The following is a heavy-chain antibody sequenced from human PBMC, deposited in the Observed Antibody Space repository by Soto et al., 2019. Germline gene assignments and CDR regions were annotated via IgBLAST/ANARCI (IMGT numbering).Heavy chain of an antibody. D-gene: IGHD3-9*01. CDR3: ARVRTVRYFDWFPPYLMDV. Sequence: ASVKVSCKASGYTFTRHGISWVRQAPGQGNEWMGWISAYNGNTNYAQKLQGRVTMTTDTSTSTAYMELRSLRSDDTAVYYCARVRTVRYFDWFPPYLMDVRSRGTTV. V-gene: IGHV1-18*04. CDR1: GYTFTRHG. J-gene: IGHJ6*02. CDR2: ISAYNGNT.